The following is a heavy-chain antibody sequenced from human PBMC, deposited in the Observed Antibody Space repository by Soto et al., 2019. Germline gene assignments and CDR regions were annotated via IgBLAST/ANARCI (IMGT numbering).Heavy chain of an antibody. CDR3: AITGYCSGGSCYSPIHYFAY. J-gene: IGHJ4*02. D-gene: IGHD2-15*01. Sequence: ASVKVSCKASGYTFTSYGISWVRQATGQGLEWMGWISAYNGNTNYAQKLQGRVTMTTDTSTSTAYMELRSLRSDDTAVYYCAITGYCSGGSCYSPIHYFAYWGQGTLVTVSS. CDR2: ISAYNGNT. V-gene: IGHV1-18*01. CDR1: GYTFTSYG.